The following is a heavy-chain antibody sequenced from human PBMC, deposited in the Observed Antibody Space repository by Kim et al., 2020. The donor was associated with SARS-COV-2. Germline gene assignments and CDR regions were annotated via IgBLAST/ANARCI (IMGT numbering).Heavy chain of an antibody. CDR3: ARDRDEGYCSGRSCYGSYYYYYGMDV. CDR1: GFTFSSYS. Sequence: GGSLRLSCAASGFTFSSYSMNWVRQAPGKGLEWVSYISSSSSTIYYADSVKGRFTISRDNAKNSLYLQMNSLRDEDTAVYYCARDRDEGYCSGRSCYGSYYYYYGMDVWGQGTTVTVSS. V-gene: IGHV3-48*02. CDR2: ISSSSSTI. D-gene: IGHD2-15*01. J-gene: IGHJ6*02.